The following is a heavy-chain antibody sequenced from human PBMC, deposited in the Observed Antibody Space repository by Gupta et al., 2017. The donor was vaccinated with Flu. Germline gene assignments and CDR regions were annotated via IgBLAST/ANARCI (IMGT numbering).Heavy chain of an antibody. Sequence: AFNWVRQAPGQGLEWMGGIIPMFNKSTYAQKFQGRVTITADTKSTTTTYMEVTSLTLEDTAFYYCARDDFWTNYHGGWVDPWGQGTLVTVSS. CDR3: ARDDFWTNYHGGWVDP. CDR2: IIPMFNKS. CDR1: A. J-gene: IGHJ5*02. V-gene: IGHV1-69*06. D-gene: IGHD3-3*01.